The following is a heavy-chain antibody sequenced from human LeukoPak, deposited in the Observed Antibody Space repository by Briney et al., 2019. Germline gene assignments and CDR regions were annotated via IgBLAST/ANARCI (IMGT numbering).Heavy chain of an antibody. CDR3: ASHPSMGY. CDR2: IYSGGST. D-gene: IGHD6-6*01. CDR1: GFTVSTNY. Sequence: GALRLSCAASGFTVSTNYMSWVRQAPGKGLEWVSVIYSGGSTYYADSVKGRFTTSRDNSKNTLYLQMNSLRAEDTAVYYCASHPSMGYWGQGTLVTVSS. V-gene: IGHV3-53*01. J-gene: IGHJ4*02.